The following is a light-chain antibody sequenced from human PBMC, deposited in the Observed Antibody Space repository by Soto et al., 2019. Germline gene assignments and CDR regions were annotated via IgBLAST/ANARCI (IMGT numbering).Light chain of an antibody. CDR2: GAS. CDR3: QQYGSSPPRLT. V-gene: IGKV3-20*01. J-gene: IGKJ4*01. Sequence: EIVLTQSPGTLSLSPGERATLSCRASQSVSSSYLAWYQQKPGQAPWLLIYGASSRATGIPDSFSGSGSGTDFTLTISRLEPEDVAVYYCQQYGSSPPRLTFGGGTKVDIK. CDR1: QSVSSSY.